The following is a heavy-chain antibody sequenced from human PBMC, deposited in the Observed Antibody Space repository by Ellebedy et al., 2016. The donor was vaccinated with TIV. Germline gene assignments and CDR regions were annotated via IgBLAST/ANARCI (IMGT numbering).Heavy chain of an antibody. J-gene: IGHJ4*02. CDR2: INSDGRST. V-gene: IGHV3-74*03. CDR3: ARAGRPLDY. CDR1: GFTFSIYW. Sequence: GESLKISCAASGFTFSIYWMHWVRQAPGKGLVWVSRINSDGRSTTYADSVKGRFTVSRDNAKNTLYLQMNSLRAEDTAVYYCARAGRPLDYWGQGTLVTVSS. D-gene: IGHD3-10*01.